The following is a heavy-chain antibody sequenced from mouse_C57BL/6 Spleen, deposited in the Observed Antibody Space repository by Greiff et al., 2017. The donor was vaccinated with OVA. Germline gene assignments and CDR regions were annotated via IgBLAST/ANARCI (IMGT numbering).Heavy chain of an antibody. CDR3: ARWDYGGFYFDY. D-gene: IGHD2-4*01. CDR2: IYPGSGST. Sequence: VQLQQPGAELVKPGASVKMSCKASGYTFTSYWITWVKQRPGQGLEWIGDIYPGSGSTNYNEKFKSKATLTVDTSSSTAYMQLSSLTSEDSAVYYCARWDYGGFYFDYWGQGTTLTVSS. J-gene: IGHJ2*01. CDR1: GYTFTSYW. V-gene: IGHV1-55*01.